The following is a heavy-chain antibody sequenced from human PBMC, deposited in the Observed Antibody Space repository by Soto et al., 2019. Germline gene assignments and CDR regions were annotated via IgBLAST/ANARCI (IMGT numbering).Heavy chain of an antibody. CDR2: IIPIFGIK. V-gene: IGHV1-69*13. J-gene: IGHJ4*02. D-gene: IGHD3-10*01. CDR1: GGTFNTYA. CDR3: AKEAGDH. Sequence: ASVKVSCKTSGGTFNTYALTWVRQAPGQGLEWIGGIIPIFGIKNVAQRFQGRVTINADESLTTAYMEMTSLRSDDTAVYYCAKEAGDHWGQGTLVTVSS.